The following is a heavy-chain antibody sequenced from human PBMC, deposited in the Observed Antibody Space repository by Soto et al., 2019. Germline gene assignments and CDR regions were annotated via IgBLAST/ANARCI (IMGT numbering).Heavy chain of an antibody. V-gene: IGHV1-2*04. J-gene: IGHJ4*01. D-gene: IGHD2-15*01. CDR2: INPNSGGT. CDR3: ARGDSSGSSSDSEY. Sequence: GQGLEWMGWINPNSGGTNYAQKFQGWVTMTRDTSISTAYMELSRLRSDDTAVYYCARGDSSGSSSDSEYWG.